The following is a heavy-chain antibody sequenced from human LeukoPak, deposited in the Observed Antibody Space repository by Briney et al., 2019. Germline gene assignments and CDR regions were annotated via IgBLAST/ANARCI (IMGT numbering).Heavy chain of an antibody. CDR2: MYSGGDT. J-gene: IGHJ4*02. CDR1: GYDVSINY. Sequence: GGSLRLSCAASGYDVSINYMSWVRQVPRKGLEWVSVMYSGGDTDYADAVRGRFTISRDNSKNILYLHISSLRAEDTAVYYCATMAPAGISTVYWGRGTRVIVS. CDR3: ATMAPAGISTVY. D-gene: IGHD6-19*01. V-gene: IGHV3-66*01.